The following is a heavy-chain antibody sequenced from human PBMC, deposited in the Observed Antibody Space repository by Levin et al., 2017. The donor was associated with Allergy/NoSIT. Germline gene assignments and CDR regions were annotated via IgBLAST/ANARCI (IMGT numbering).Heavy chain of an antibody. CDR3: ARPYESGIVGGGFDV. Sequence: KVSCKASGYSFTNYWIGWVRQMPGKGLEWMGIMFPGDSDTRYRPSFQGHVTISADKSIRTAYLQWSSLKASDTAMYYCARPYESGIVGGGFDVWGQGTMVTVSS. CDR1: GYSFTNYW. V-gene: IGHV5-51*01. CDR2: MFPGDSDT. J-gene: IGHJ3*01. D-gene: IGHD3-16*01.